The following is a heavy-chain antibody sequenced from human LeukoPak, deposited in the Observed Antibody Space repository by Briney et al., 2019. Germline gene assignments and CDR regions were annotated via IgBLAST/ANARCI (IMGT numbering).Heavy chain of an antibody. V-gene: IGHV1-46*02. J-gene: IGHJ4*02. CDR3: ARVGSYYDILTGLWY. Sequence: ASVKVSCKTSGYSFNSHHVHWVRQAPGQGLEWMGINFFHDGTTSNTQKFPGRLTMTRDTSTSTVYMELSSLRSEDTAVYYCARVGSYYDILTGLWYWGQGTLVTVSS. D-gene: IGHD3-9*01. CDR2: NFFHDGTT. CDR1: GYSFNSHH.